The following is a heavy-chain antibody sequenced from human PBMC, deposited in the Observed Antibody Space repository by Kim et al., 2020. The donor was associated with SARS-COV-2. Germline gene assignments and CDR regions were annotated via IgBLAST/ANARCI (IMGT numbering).Heavy chain of an antibody. D-gene: IGHD1-26*01. CDR2: INSGNGDT. Sequence: ASVKVSCKASGYTLTTYGMHWVRQAPGQRLDWMGWINSGNGDTKYSQKFQGRVTITRDTSASTAYMELSSLRSEDTAVYYCARERSSGSYLGYYYYGMDVWGQGTTVTVSS. CDR1: GYTLTTYG. J-gene: IGHJ6*02. V-gene: IGHV1-3*01. CDR3: ARERSSGSYLGYYYYGMDV.